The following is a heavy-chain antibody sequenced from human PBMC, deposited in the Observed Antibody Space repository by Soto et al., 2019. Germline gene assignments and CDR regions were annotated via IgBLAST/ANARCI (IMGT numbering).Heavy chain of an antibody. D-gene: IGHD5-12*01. CDR1: GFTLSSYW. CDR3: ARASDIVATIGFDY. J-gene: IGHJ4*02. CDR2: IKQDGSEK. Sequence: EVQLVESGGGLVQPGGSLRLSCAASGFTLSSYWMSWVRQAPGKGLEWVANIKQDGSEKYYVDSVKGRFTISRDNAKNSLYLQMNRLRAEDTAVYYCARASDIVATIGFDYWGQGTLVTVSS. V-gene: IGHV3-7*01.